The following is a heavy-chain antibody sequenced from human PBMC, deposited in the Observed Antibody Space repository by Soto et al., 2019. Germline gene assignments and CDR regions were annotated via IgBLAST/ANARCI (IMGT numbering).Heavy chain of an antibody. J-gene: IGHJ6*02. Sequence: SGGSLRLSCAASGFTFDDYTMHWVRQAPGKGLEWVSLISWDGGSTYYADSVKGRFTISRDNSKNSLYLQMNSLRTEDTALYYCAKGAPITMVRGVIITRDYYYYYGMDVWGQGTTVTVSS. CDR1: GFTFDDYT. CDR3: AKGAPITMVRGVIITRDYYYYYGMDV. V-gene: IGHV3-43*01. D-gene: IGHD3-10*01. CDR2: ISWDGGST.